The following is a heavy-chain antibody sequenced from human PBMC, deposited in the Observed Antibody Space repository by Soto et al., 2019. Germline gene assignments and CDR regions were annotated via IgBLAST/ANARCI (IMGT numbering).Heavy chain of an antibody. J-gene: IGHJ6*02. V-gene: IGHV1-69*13. CDR3: ARTQWLEPRYYYYGMDV. Sequence: GASVKVSFKASGGTFSSYAISWVRQAPGQGLEWMGGIIPIFGTTNYAQKFQGRVTITADESTSTAYMELSSLRSEDTAVYYCARTQWLEPRYYYYGMDVWGQGTTVTVSS. D-gene: IGHD6-19*01. CDR1: GGTFSSYA. CDR2: IIPIFGTT.